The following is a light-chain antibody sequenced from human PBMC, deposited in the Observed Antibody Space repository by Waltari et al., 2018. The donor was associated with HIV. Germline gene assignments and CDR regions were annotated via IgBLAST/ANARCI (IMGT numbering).Light chain of an antibody. J-gene: IGLJ2*01. CDR2: EDS. CDR1: ALPKTY. Sequence: SYELTQPPSVSVSPGQTARITCSGDALPKTYAYWYQQKSGQAPVLVIYEDSKRPSGIPERFSGSSSGTTATLTISGAQVEYEADYYCYSTDSSGNRRVFGGGTKLTVL. CDR3: YSTDSSGNRRV. V-gene: IGLV3-10*01.